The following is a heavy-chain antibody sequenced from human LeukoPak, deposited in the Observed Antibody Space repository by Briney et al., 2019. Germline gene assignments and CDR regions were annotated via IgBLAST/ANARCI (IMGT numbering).Heavy chain of an antibody. CDR3: ARDADYGGSPDAFDV. V-gene: IGHV3-53*01. CDR2: IYSGGTT. Sequence: PGGSLRLSCVATGFTGSSNHMSWVRQAPGKGLKWVSIIYSGGTTYYADSVKGRFTISRDNSKNTLYLQMNTLRAEDTAVYYCARDADYGGSPDAFDVWGRGTIVTVSS. D-gene: IGHD4-23*01. CDR1: GFTGSSNH. J-gene: IGHJ3*01.